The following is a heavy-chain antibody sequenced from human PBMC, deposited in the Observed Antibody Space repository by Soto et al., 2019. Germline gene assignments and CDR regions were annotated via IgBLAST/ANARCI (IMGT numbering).Heavy chain of an antibody. V-gene: IGHV5-51*01. CDR3: ARTSVAGTSPPFYYYYGMDV. CDR1: GDSFTSYW. Sequence: GESLKISCKGSGDSFTSYWIGWVRQMPGKGLEWMGIIYPGDSDTRYSPSFQGQVTISADKSISTAYLQWSSLKASDTAMYYCARTSVAGTSPPFYYYYGMDVWGQGTTVTVSS. J-gene: IGHJ6*02. CDR2: IYPGDSDT. D-gene: IGHD6-19*01.